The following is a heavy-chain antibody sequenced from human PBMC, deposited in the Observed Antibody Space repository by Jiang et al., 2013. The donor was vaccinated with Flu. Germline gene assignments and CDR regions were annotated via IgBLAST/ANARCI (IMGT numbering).Heavy chain of an antibody. CDR2: IWYDGSNK. CDR3: ARARGYSGYDIDY. D-gene: IGHD5-12*01. J-gene: IGHJ4*02. Sequence: GKGLEWVAVIWYDGSNKYYADSVKGRFTISRDNSKNTLYLQMNSLRAEDTAVYYCARARGYSGYDIDYWGQGTLVTVSS. V-gene: IGHV3-33*01.